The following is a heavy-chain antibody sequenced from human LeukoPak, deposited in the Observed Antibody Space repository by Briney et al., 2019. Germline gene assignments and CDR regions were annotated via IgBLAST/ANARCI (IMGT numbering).Heavy chain of an antibody. CDR3: AKGFSSGPWDACDI. Sequence: GGSLRLSCVASGFTFSSYSMHWVRQAPGKGLEWVAVISYDGSKKYYADSVKGRFTISRDSSKNMLYLQMNSLRVEDTAVYYCAKGFSSGPWDACDIWGQGTMVTVSS. J-gene: IGHJ3*02. V-gene: IGHV3-30*18. CDR2: ISYDGSKK. CDR1: GFTFSSYS. D-gene: IGHD3-22*01.